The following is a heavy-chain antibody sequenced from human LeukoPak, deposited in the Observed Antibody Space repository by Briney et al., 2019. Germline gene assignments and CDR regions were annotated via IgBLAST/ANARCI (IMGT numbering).Heavy chain of an antibody. J-gene: IGHJ4*02. V-gene: IGHV3-30-3*01. CDR3: ARDPRGVYYFDY. CDR2: ISYDGSNK. D-gene: IGHD3-10*01. Sequence: QPGRSLRVSCAVSGFTFSSYAMHWVRQAPGKGLEWVAVISYDGSNKYYADSVKGRFTISRDNSKNTLYLQMNSLRAEDTAVYYCARDPRGVYYFDYWGQGTLVTVSS. CDR1: GFTFSSYA.